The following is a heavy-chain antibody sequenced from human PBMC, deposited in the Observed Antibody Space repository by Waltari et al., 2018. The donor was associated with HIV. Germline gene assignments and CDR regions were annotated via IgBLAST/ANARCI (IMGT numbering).Heavy chain of an antibody. V-gene: IGHV3-7*04. Sequence: EVQLVESGGGLVQPGGSLRLSCAASGFTFSSYRMSWVRTAPGKGLEWVANIKQDGSEKYYVDSVNGRFTISRDNAENSLYLQMNSLRAEDTAVYYCARGGFYGSGSKVNWGQGTLVTVSS. D-gene: IGHD3-10*01. CDR3: ARGGFYGSGSKVN. CDR1: GFTFSSYR. J-gene: IGHJ4*02. CDR2: IKQDGSEK.